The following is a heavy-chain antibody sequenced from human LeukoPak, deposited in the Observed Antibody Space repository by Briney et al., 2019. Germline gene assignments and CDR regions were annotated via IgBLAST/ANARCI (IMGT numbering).Heavy chain of an antibody. Sequence: GASVKVSCKASGYTFTGYYMHWVRQAPGQGLEWMGWINPNSGGTNYAQKFQGRVTMTRDTSISTAYMELSRLRSDDTAVYYCASSGGEHYDFWSGPVFPFDYWGQGTLVTVSS. J-gene: IGHJ4*02. CDR2: INPNSGGT. CDR1: GYTFTGYY. V-gene: IGHV1-2*02. D-gene: IGHD3-3*01. CDR3: ASSGGEHYDFWSGPVFPFDY.